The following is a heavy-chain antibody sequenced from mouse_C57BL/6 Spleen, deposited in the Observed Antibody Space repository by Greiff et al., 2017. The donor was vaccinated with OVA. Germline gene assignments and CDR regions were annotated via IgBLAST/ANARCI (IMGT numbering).Heavy chain of an antibody. CDR3: ARELEYYFDY. J-gene: IGHJ2*01. Sequence: VQLQQSGPELVKPGASVKISCKASGYTFTDYYMNWVKQSHGKSLEWIGDINPNNGGTSYNQKFKGKATLTVDKSSSTAYMELRSLTSEDSAVYYCARELEYYFDYWGQGTTLTVSS. CDR2: INPNNGGT. D-gene: IGHD4-1*01. V-gene: IGHV1-26*01. CDR1: GYTFTDYY.